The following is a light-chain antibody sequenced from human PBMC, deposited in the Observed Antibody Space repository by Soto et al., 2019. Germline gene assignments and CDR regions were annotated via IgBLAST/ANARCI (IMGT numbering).Light chain of an antibody. J-gene: IGKJ4*01. CDR2: GAS. Sequence: ENVLTQSPGTLSLSPGERATLSCRASRSLSSSSLAWYQQKPGQAPRLLIYGASSRATGVSDRFNGSGSGEDFTLTISRLQPDDFAVYYCQQYDFSPPTFVGGTKVEMK. V-gene: IGKV3-20*01. CDR1: RSLSSSS. CDR3: QQYDFSPPT.